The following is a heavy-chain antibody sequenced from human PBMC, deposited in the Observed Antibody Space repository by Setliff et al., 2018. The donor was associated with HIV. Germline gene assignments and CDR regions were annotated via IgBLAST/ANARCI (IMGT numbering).Heavy chain of an antibody. D-gene: IGHD3-10*01. J-gene: IGHJ4*02. CDR1: NGSISNNY. V-gene: IGHV4-4*07. Sequence: SETLSLTCIVSNGSISNNYWNWIRQPAGKGLEWIGRVYSSGSTNYSPSLKSRVTMSVDTSKYQFFLKLTSVTAADTAVYYCARTSRTSGRGLFDSWGQGSLVTVSS. CDR2: VYSSGST. CDR3: ARTSRTSGRGLFDS.